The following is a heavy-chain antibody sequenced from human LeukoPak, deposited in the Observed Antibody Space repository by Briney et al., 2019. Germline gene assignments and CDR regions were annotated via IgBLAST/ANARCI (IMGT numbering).Heavy chain of an antibody. Sequence: SVKVSCKASGYTFTGYYMHWVRQAPGQGLEWMGRIIPILGIANYAQKFQGRVTITADKSTSTAYMELSSLRSEDTAVYYCAREATVDTAMVPYYYYYGMDVWGQGTTVTVSS. CDR1: GYTFTGYY. D-gene: IGHD5-18*01. CDR2: IIPILGIA. J-gene: IGHJ6*02. CDR3: AREATVDTAMVPYYYYYGMDV. V-gene: IGHV1-69*04.